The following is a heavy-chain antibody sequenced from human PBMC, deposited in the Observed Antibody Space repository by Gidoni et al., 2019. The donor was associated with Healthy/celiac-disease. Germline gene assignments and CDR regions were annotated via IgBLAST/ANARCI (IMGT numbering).Heavy chain of an antibody. CDR3: ARVQPPVDVSVDIVATKGRNFDY. D-gene: IGHD5-12*01. CDR1: GGSFSGYY. Sequence: QVQLQQWGAGLLKPSETLSLTCAVYGGSFSGYYWSWIRQPPGKGLEWIGEINHSGSTNYNPSLKSRVTISVDTSKNQFSLKLSSVTAADTAVYYCARVQPPVDVSVDIVATKGRNFDYWGQGTLVTVSS. V-gene: IGHV4-34*01. CDR2: INHSGST. J-gene: IGHJ4*02.